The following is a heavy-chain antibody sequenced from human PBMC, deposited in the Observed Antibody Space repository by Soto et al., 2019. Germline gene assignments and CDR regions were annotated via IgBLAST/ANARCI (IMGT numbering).Heavy chain of an antibody. D-gene: IGHD4-17*01. CDR3: AKVRTTVVTPVCDY. Sequence: EVQLLESGGGLVQPGGSLRLSCAASGFTFSSYAMSWVRQAPGKGLEWVSGISGNGGSTHYADSVKGRFTISRDNSKNTQYLQMNNLRAENTAVYYCAKVRTTVVTPVCDYWGQGTLVTVSS. CDR1: GFTFSSYA. V-gene: IGHV3-23*01. J-gene: IGHJ4*02. CDR2: ISGNGGST.